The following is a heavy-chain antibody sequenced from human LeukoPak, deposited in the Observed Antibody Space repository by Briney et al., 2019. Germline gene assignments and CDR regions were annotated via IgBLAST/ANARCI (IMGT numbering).Heavy chain of an antibody. CDR3: ARPQHYYDSSGYYYYYGMDV. Sequence: GASVKVSCKASGYTFTGYYMHWVRQAPGQGLEWMGCINPNSGGTNYAQKFQGRVTMTRDTSISTAYMELSRLRSDDTAVYYCARPQHYYDSSGYYYYYGMDVWGQGTTVTVSS. V-gene: IGHV1-2*02. CDR1: GYTFTGYY. CDR2: INPNSGGT. D-gene: IGHD3-22*01. J-gene: IGHJ6*02.